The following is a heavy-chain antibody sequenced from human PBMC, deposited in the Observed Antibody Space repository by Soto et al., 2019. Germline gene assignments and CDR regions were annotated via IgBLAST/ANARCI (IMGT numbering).Heavy chain of an antibody. J-gene: IGHJ3*02. V-gene: IGHV2-5*02. CDR1: GFSLSTSGVG. D-gene: IGHD2-8*01. Sequence: SGPTLVNPTQTLTLACTFSGFSLSTSGVGVGWIRQPPGKALEWLALIYWDDAKRYSPSLKSRLTITKDTSKNQVVLTLPNMDPVDTATYSCAHADNIPVRCCAFDIWGQGTMVNVSS. CDR3: AHADNIPVRCCAFDI. CDR2: IYWDDAK.